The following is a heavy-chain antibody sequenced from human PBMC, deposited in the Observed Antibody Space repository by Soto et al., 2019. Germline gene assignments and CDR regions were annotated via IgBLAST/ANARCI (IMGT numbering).Heavy chain of an antibody. J-gene: IGHJ6*02. V-gene: IGHV5-10-1*01. D-gene: IGHD2-2*01. CDR3: ARHGEGYCSSTSCPHNTFTYYYYGMEV. CDR1: GYSFTSYW. Sequence: GESLKISCKGSGYSFTSYWISWVRQMPGKGLEWMGRIDPSDSYTNYSPSFQGHVTISADKSISTAYLQWSSLKAPDTAMYYCARHGEGYCSSTSCPHNTFTYYYYGMEVWGQGTTVTVSS. CDR2: IDPSDSYT.